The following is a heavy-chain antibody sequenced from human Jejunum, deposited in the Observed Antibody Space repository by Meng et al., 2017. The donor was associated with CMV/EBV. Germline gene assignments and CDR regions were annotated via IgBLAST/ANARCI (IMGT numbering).Heavy chain of an antibody. Sequence: SLKISCADSGFTFSDYFMMWVRQAPGKGLEWVANIDQDGSQTYYVDSVKGRFTISRDNAKKSLYLQMNSLRAEDTAVYYCASHAGFWGQGTLVTVSS. V-gene: IGHV3-7*01. CDR1: GFTFSDYF. J-gene: IGHJ4*02. CDR3: ASHAGF. CDR2: IDQDGSQT.